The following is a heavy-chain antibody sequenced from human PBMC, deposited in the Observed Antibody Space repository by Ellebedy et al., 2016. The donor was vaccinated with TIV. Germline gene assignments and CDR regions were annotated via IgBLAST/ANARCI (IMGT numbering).Heavy chain of an antibody. CDR1: GFTFSSYA. CDR2: ISGSGGST. CDR3: AKSLVAVAGKSTYYFDY. J-gene: IGHJ4*02. D-gene: IGHD6-19*01. V-gene: IGHV3-23*01. Sequence: GGSLRLSCAASGFTFSSYAMSWVRQAPGKGLEWVSAISGSGGSTSYADSVKGRFTISRDNSKNTLYLQMNSLGAEDTAVYYCAKSLVAVAGKSTYYFDYWGQGTLVAVSS.